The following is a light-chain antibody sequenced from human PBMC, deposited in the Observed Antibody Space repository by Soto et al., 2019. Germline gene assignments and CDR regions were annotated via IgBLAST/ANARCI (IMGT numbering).Light chain of an antibody. Sequence: EIVLAQSPGTLSLSPGERATLCCRASQSVSSYLAWYQQKPGQAPRLLIFGASTRATGIPARFSGSGSGTEFILTISSLQSEDFAVYYCQQYDLWPRTFGQGTKVDIK. CDR3: QQYDLWPRT. CDR1: QSVSSY. CDR2: GAS. J-gene: IGKJ1*01. V-gene: IGKV3-15*01.